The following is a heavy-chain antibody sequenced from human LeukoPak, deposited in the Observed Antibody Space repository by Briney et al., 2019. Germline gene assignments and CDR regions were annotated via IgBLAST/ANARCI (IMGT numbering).Heavy chain of an antibody. J-gene: IGHJ2*01. Sequence: SETLSLTCAVSGDSISSDDWSWIRQPPGQGVQCLAYISYNGNTKTNPSLKSRVTISRDTSKTQFSLKLPYVTAAATAVYFCAKSDNNGWRLHWPFDLWGRGTLVTVSS. CDR1: GDSISSDD. CDR2: ISYNGNT. V-gene: IGHV4-59*01. D-gene: IGHD6-19*01. CDR3: AKSDNNGWRLHWPFDL.